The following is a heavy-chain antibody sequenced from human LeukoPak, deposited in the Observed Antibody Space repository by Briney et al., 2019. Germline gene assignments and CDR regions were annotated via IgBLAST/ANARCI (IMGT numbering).Heavy chain of an antibody. CDR2: ISGSGGST. V-gene: IGHV3-23*01. CDR1: GFTFSSYA. CDR3: ANDLLATVTTRDY. J-gene: IGHJ4*02. D-gene: IGHD4-17*01. Sequence: GGPLRLSCAASGFTFSSYAMSWVRQAPGKELEWVSAISGSGGSTYYADSVKGRFTISRDNSKNTLYLQMNSLRAEDTAVYYCANDLLATVTTRDYWGQGTLVTVSS.